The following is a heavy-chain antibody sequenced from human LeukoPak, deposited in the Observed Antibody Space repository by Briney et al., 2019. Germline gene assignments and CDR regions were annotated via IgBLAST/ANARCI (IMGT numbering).Heavy chain of an antibody. J-gene: IGHJ4*02. D-gene: IGHD4-23*01. CDR2: IYYTGST. Sequence: SETLSLTCTVSGGSISSGGYYWSWVRQPPGKGLEWIGYIYYTGSTNYNPSLKSRVTISVDTPKNQFSLKLTSVSAADTAIYYCVRQSRGNSVGFDYWGQGTLVTVSS. CDR3: VRQSRGNSVGFDY. V-gene: IGHV4-61*08. CDR1: GGSISSGGYY.